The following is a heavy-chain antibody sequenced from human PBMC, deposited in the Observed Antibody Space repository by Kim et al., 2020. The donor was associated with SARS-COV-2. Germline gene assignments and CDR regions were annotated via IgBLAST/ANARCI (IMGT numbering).Heavy chain of an antibody. Sequence: GESLKISCKGSGYSFTSYWISWVRQMPGKGLEWMGRIDPSDSYTNYSPSFQGHVTIPADKSISTAYLQWSSLKASDTAMYYCARPGAAAAHFYYDYGMDVWGQGTTVTVSS. CDR2: IDPSDSYT. V-gene: IGHV5-10-1*01. CDR1: GYSFTSYW. CDR3: ARPGAAAAHFYYDYGMDV. J-gene: IGHJ6*02. D-gene: IGHD6-13*01.